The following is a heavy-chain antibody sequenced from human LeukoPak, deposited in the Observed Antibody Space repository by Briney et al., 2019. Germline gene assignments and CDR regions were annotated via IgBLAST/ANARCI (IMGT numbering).Heavy chain of an antibody. CDR3: ARTEGTVAYDS. V-gene: IGHV3-74*01. Sequence: GGSLRLSCAASGFTFSSYWMHWVRQAPGKGQVWVSRINSDGSGTIYADSVRGRFTISRDNAKNTLYLQVNSLRAEDTAVYYCARTEGTVAYDSWGQGTLVTVSS. CDR2: INSDGSGT. J-gene: IGHJ5*01. CDR1: GFTFSSYW. D-gene: IGHD4-23*01.